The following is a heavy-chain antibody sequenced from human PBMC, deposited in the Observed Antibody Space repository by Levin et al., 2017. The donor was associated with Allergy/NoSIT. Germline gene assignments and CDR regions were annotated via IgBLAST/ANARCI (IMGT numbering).Heavy chain of an antibody. J-gene: IGHJ6*02. CDR3: ASGAPRDHNYDFWSGYPTMDV. V-gene: IGHV1-69*06. D-gene: IGHD3-3*01. Sequence: GASVKVSCKASGGTFSSYAISWVRQAPGQGLEWMGGIIPIFGTANYAQKFQGRVTITADKSTSTAYMELSSLRSEDTAVYYCASGAPRDHNYDFWSGYPTMDVWGQGTTVTVSS. CDR2: IIPIFGTA. CDR1: GGTFSSYA.